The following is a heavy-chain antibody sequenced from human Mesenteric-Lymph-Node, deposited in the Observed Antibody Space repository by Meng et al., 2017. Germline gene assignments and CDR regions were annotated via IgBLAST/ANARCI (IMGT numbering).Heavy chain of an antibody. CDR3: AKDQSAVSTGIF. D-gene: IGHD2-21*01. J-gene: IGHJ4*02. Sequence: VQLVESGGGLIQPGGSLRFSCAVSGFTVSSNNMQAPGKGLEWVSIIYSWGSTYYADSVKGRFTVSRDNSKNTLFLQMNSLRAEDTAVYYCAKDQSAVSTGIFWGQGTLVTVSS. V-gene: IGHV3-53*01. CDR1: GFTVSSNN. CDR2: IYSWGST.